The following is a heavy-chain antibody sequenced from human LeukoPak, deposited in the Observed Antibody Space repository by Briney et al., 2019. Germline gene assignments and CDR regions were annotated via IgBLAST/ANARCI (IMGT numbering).Heavy chain of an antibody. J-gene: IGHJ3*02. D-gene: IGHD3-22*01. CDR2: IYYSGST. V-gene: IGHV4-30-2*03. CDR3: ARFPYYYDSPI. CDR1: GGSISSGGYS. Sequence: SQTLSLTCAVSGGSISSGGYSWSWIRQPPGKGLEWIGYIYYSGSTYYNPSLKSRVTISVDTSKNQFSLKLTSVTAADTAVYYCARFPYYYDSPIWGQGTMVTVSS.